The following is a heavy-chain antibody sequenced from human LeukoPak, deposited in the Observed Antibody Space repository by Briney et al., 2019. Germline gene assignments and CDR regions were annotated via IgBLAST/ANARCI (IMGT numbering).Heavy chain of an antibody. CDR3: ARDVTRDGYKWNAFDI. CDR1: GYSFTSYW. CDR2: IYPGDSDT. D-gene: IGHD5-24*01. Sequence: GESLKISCKGSGYSFTSYWIGWVRQMPGKGLEWMGIIYPGDSDTRYSPSFQGQVTISADKSISTAYLQWSSLKASDTAMYYCARDVTRDGYKWNAFDIWGQGTMVTVSS. V-gene: IGHV5-51*01. J-gene: IGHJ3*02.